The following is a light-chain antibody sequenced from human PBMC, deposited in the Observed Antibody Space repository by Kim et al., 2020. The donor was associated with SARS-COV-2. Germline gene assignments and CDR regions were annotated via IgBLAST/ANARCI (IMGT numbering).Light chain of an antibody. V-gene: IGLV1-44*01. CDR3: AAWDDILARVV. CDR1: NSTIGGYT. Sequence: GQRVTISGSSTNSTIGGYTVTWSQTLPGTAPPPRFYSDMQRPAALADRFAGAKAGTSASLAISGLQPEEEAYYYCAAWDDILARVVFGGGTQLSVL. J-gene: IGLJ3*02. CDR2: SDM.